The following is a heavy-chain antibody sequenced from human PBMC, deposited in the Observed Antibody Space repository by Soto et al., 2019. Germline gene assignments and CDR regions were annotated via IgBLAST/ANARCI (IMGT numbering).Heavy chain of an antibody. J-gene: IGHJ6*02. CDR3: ASPHWPRPRDGDYVSNYYYGMDV. V-gene: IGHV1-69*13. CDR1: GGTFSSYA. Sequence: ASVKVSCKASGGTFSSYAISWVRQAPGQGLEWMGGIIPIFGTANYAQKFQGRVTITADESTSTAYMELSSLRSEDTAVYYCASPHWPRPRDGDYVSNYYYGMDVWGQGTTVTVSS. CDR2: IIPIFGTA. D-gene: IGHD4-17*01.